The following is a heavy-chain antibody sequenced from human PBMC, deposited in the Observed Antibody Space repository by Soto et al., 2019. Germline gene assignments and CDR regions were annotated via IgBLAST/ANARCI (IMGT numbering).Heavy chain of an antibody. CDR2: IYPGDSDT. V-gene: IGHV5-51*01. Sequence: GESLKISCQGSGYTFSSYWIAWVRQMPGKGLEWMGIIYPGDSDTRYSPSFQGQVTISVDKSITTAYLQWSSLKASDTAMYYCARGYCSDTICDHCLDAWGQGTLVTVYS. CDR3: ARGYCSDTICDHCLDA. D-gene: IGHD2-2*01. J-gene: IGHJ5*02. CDR1: GYTFSSYW.